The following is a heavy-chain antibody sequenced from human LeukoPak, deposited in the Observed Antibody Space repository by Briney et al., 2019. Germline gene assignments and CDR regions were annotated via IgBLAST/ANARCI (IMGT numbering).Heavy chain of an antibody. CDR2: ISGSGGST. V-gene: IGHV3-23*01. CDR3: AKNGDRGAYCTGGTCYPYFYYYMDV. D-gene: IGHD2-15*01. J-gene: IGHJ6*03. Sequence: GGSLRLSCAASGFTFSSYAMSWVRQAPGKGLEWVSAISGSGGSTYYADSVKGRFTISRDNSKNTLYLQMNSLRAEDTAIYYCAKNGDRGAYCTGGTCYPYFYYYMDVWGKGTTVTVSS. CDR1: GFTFSSYA.